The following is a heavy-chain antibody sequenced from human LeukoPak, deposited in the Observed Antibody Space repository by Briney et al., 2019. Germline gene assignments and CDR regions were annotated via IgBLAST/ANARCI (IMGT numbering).Heavy chain of an antibody. J-gene: IGHJ5*02. CDR3: ARDNPVRDEAWWFNP. V-gene: IGHV1-46*01. Sequence: GASVKVSCKASGYTFTGYFMHGVRQAPGQGREWMGVISPRGGSTIYAQRFKGRVTLTRDMSTSTDYLELSSLRSEDTAVYYCARDNPVRDEAWWFNPWGQGTLVTVSS. D-gene: IGHD5-24*01. CDR1: GYTFTGYF. CDR2: ISPRGGST.